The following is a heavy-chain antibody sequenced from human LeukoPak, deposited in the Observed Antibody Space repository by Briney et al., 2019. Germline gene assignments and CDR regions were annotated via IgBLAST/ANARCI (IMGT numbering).Heavy chain of an antibody. V-gene: IGHV3-30*02. D-gene: IGHD3-10*01. CDR3: ARARKSGGITMIRGVKDRGWFDP. Sequence: GGTLRLSCAASGFTFSNYGMHWVRQAPGKGLEWVAFIRYDGSNKSYADSVKGRFTISRDNSKNTLYLQMNSLRAEDTAVYYCARARKSGGITMIRGVKDRGWFDPWGQGTLVTVSS. J-gene: IGHJ5*02. CDR1: GFTFSNYG. CDR2: IRYDGSNK.